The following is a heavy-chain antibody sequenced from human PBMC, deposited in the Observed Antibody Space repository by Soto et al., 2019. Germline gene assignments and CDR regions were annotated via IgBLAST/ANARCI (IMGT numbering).Heavy chain of an antibody. Sequence: ASVKVSCKASGYTFTSYDINWVRQATGQGLEWMGWMNPNSGNTGYAQKFQGRVTMTRNTSISTAYMELSSLRSEDTAVYYCARGQRYSLPRDFDYWGQGTLVTVSS. D-gene: IGHD6-13*01. V-gene: IGHV1-8*01. CDR1: GYTFTSYD. CDR3: ARGQRYSLPRDFDY. CDR2: MNPNSGNT. J-gene: IGHJ4*02.